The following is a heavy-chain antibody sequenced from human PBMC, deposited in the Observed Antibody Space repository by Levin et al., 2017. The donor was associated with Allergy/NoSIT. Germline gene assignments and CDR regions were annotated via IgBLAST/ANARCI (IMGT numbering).Heavy chain of an antibody. CDR3: ARDVRAYSGYDVWGTKTISSGDLDY. Sequence: GGSLRLSCAASGFTFTAYAMNWVRQAPGKGLEWVSSISTTGSNIYYADSVKGRFSISRDNAKNSLYLQMDSLRAADTAVYYCARDVRAYSGYDVWGTKTISSGDLDYWGQGTLVTVSS. D-gene: IGHD5-12*01. V-gene: IGHV3-21*01. CDR2: ISTTGSNI. CDR1: GFTFTAYA. J-gene: IGHJ4*02.